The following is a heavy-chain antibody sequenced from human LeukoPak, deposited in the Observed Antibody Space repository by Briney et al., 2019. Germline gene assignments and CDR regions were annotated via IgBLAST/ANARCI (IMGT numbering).Heavy chain of an antibody. CDR1: SRYT. CDR2: VSYDGSKK. Sequence: GGSLRLSCAASSRYTIHWVRLAPGRGLEWVAVVSYDGSKKDYAASVKGRFTISRDNSKKTLYLELNSLRADDTAIYYCARSSLGVASYYFYYYMDVWGTGATVTVSS. CDR3: ARSSLGVASYYFYYYMDV. D-gene: IGHD3-3*01. J-gene: IGHJ6*03. V-gene: IGHV3-30*01.